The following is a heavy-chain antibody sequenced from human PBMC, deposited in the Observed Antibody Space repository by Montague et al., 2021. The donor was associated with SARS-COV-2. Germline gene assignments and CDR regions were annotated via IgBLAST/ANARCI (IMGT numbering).Heavy chain of an antibody. V-gene: IGHV4-59*02. CDR2: IYNSEST. CDR1: GASVNGYY. Sequence: SETLSLTCAVSGASVNGYYWSWIRQPPGKGLEWIGYIYNSESTNXNPSLKSRVTISRDTSNGHFSLKLTSVTAADTAVYYCARRRFNKWLLTYYLDHWGQGTLVRVSS. CDR3: ARRRFNKWLLTYYLDH. D-gene: IGHD6-19*01. J-gene: IGHJ4*02.